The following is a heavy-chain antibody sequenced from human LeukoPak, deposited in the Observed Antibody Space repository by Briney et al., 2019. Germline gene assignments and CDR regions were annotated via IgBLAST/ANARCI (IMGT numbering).Heavy chain of an antibody. CDR1: GVSISSSNSY. V-gene: IGHV4-39*01. J-gene: IGHJ6*03. D-gene: IGHD5-12*01. CDR3: ARTKSGYDLWGYYYYYYMDV. CDR2: IYYSGST. Sequence: SETLSLTCTVSGVSISSSNSYWGWIRQPPGKGLEWIGSIYYSGSTYYNPSLKSRVTISVDTSKNQFSLKLSSVTAADTAVYYCARTKSGYDLWGYYYYYYMDVWGKGTTVTISS.